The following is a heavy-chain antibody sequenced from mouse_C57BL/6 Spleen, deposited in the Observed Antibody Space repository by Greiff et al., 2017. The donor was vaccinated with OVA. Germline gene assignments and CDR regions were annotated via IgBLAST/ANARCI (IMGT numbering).Heavy chain of an antibody. CDR2: ISSGSSTI. D-gene: IGHD2-10*01. CDR1: GFTFSDYG. J-gene: IGHJ4*01. V-gene: IGHV5-17*01. CDR3: ARAYSIMDY. Sequence: EVKVEESGGGLVKPGGSLKLSCAASGFTFSDYGMHWVRQAPEKGLEWVAYISSGSSTIYYADTVKGRFTISRDNAKNTLFLQMTSLRSEDTAMYYCARAYSIMDYWGQGTSVTVSS.